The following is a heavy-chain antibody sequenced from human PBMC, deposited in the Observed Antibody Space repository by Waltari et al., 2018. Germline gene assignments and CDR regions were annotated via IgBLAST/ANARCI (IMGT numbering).Heavy chain of an antibody. CDR3: AKDSIAAAGSFDY. CDR2: IWYDGSNK. J-gene: IGHJ4*02. D-gene: IGHD6-13*01. V-gene: IGHV3-30*18. Sequence: QVQLVESGGGVVQPGRSLRLSCAASGFTFSSYGMHWVRQAPGKGLEWVAVIWYDGSNKYYADSVKGRFTISRDNSKNTLYLQMNSLRAEDTAMYYCAKDSIAAAGSFDYWGQGTLVTVSS. CDR1: GFTFSSYG.